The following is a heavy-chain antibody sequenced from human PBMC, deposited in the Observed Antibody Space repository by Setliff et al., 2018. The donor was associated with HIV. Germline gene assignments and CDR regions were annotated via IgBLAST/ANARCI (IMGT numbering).Heavy chain of an antibody. CDR2: ISATGST. D-gene: IGHD5-12*01. Sequence: PSETLSLTCNVSGASIRTDSWNWIRQVPEEGLEWIGSISATGSTTYNPSLNSRVTISRDTSKNQFSLRLTPMTATDTAVYYCARGWGFGGETFDSWGQGAPVTVSS. V-gene: IGHV4-4*08. CDR3: ARGWGFGGETFDS. J-gene: IGHJ5*01. CDR1: GASIRTDS.